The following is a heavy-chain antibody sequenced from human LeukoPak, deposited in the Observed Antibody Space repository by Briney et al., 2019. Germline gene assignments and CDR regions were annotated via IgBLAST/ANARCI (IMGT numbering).Heavy chain of an antibody. CDR3: ARDLYKLGISSYYYYGMDV. V-gene: IGHV3-64*04. D-gene: IGHD7-27*01. Sequence: GGSLRLSCSASGFTVTHYAMHWVRQAPGKGLEYVSAVDANGRTTYYADSVKGRFTISRDNAKNSLYLQMNSLRAEDTAVYYCARDLYKLGISSYYYYGMDVWGQGTTVTVSS. CDR1: GFTVTHYA. J-gene: IGHJ6*02. CDR2: VDANGRTT.